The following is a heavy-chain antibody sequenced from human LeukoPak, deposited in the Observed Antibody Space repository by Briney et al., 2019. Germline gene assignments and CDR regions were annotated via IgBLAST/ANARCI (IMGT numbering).Heavy chain of an antibody. V-gene: IGHV1-46*01. Sequence: ASVQVSCKASGYTFTSYYIHWVRQAPGQGLEWMGIINPSGGSTSYAQKFQGRVTMTRDTSTSTVYMELSSLRSEDSAVYYCAREPRPFDYWGQGTLVTVSS. J-gene: IGHJ4*02. CDR2: INPSGGST. CDR1: GYTFTSYY. CDR3: AREPRPFDY.